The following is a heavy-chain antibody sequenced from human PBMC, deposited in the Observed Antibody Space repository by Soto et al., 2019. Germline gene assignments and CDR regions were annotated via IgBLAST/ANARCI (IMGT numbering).Heavy chain of an antibody. Sequence: ASVKVSCKASGYTFTSYAMHWVRQAPGQRLEWMGWINAGNGNTKYSQKFQGRVTITRDTSASTADMELSSLRSEDTAVYYCAREGVVPYARWFDPWGQGTLVTVSS. CDR2: INAGNGNT. CDR3: AREGVVPYARWFDP. D-gene: IGHD2-2*01. CDR1: GYTFTSYA. V-gene: IGHV1-3*01. J-gene: IGHJ5*02.